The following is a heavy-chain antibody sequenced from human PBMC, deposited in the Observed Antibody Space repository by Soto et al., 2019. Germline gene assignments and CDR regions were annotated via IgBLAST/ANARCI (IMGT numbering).Heavy chain of an antibody. Sequence: SETLSLTCAVYGGSFSGYYWSWIRQPPGKGLEWIGEINHSGSTNYNPSLKSRVTISVDTSKNQFSLKLSSVTAADTAVYYCARDAIVVVPADSYGMDVWGQGTTVT. CDR2: INHSGST. D-gene: IGHD2-2*01. CDR1: GGSFSGYY. CDR3: ARDAIVVVPADSYGMDV. V-gene: IGHV4-34*01. J-gene: IGHJ6*02.